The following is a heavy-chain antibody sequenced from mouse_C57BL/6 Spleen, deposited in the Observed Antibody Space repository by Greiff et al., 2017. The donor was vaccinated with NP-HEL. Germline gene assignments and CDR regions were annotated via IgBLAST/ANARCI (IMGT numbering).Heavy chain of an antibody. CDR1: GFTFSDYY. Sequence: EVHLVESEGGLVQPGSSMKLSCTASGFTFSDYYMAWVRQVPEKGLEWVANINYDGSSTYYLDSLKSRFIISRDNAKNILYLQMSSLKSEDTATYYCARGYYYGSSYNYFDYWGQGTTLTVSS. J-gene: IGHJ2*01. CDR3: ARGYYYGSSYNYFDY. V-gene: IGHV5-16*01. CDR2: INYDGSST. D-gene: IGHD1-1*01.